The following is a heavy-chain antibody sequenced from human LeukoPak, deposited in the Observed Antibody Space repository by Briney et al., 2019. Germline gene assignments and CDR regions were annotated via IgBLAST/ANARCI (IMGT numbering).Heavy chain of an antibody. CDR3: ATDLGVVVAQYYFDY. D-gene: IGHD2-15*01. CDR2: FDPEDGET. Sequence: ASVKVSCKVSGYTLTELSMHWVRQAPGKGLEWMGGFDPEDGETIYAQKFQGRVTMTEDTSTDTACMELSSLRSEDTAVYYCATDLGVVVAQYYFDYWGQGTLVTVSS. V-gene: IGHV1-24*01. J-gene: IGHJ4*02. CDR1: GYTLTELS.